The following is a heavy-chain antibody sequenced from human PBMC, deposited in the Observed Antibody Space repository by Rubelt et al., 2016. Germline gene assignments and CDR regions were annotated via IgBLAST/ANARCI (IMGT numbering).Heavy chain of an antibody. J-gene: IGHJ4*02. Sequence: QVQLQQWGAGLLKPSETLSLTCAVYGGSFSGYYWSWIRQPPGKGLEWIGEINHSGSTYYNPSLKSRVTISVDASKNQFSLKLSSVTAADTAVYYCARDSGSRIFDYWGQGTLVTVSP. V-gene: IGHV4-34*01. CDR1: GGSFSGYY. D-gene: IGHD2/OR15-2a*01. CDR3: ARDSGSRIFDY. CDR2: INHSGST.